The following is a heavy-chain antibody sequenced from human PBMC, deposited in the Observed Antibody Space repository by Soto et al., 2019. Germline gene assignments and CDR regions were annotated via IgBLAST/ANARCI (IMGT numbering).Heavy chain of an antibody. CDR3: ARSAAVDIVVVPAASHFDY. D-gene: IGHD2-2*01. J-gene: IGHJ4*02. CDR2: INHSGST. Sequence: SETLSLTCAVYGGSFSGYYWSWIRQPPGKGLEWIGEINHSGSTNYNPSLESRVTISVDTSKNQFSLKLSSVTAADTAVYYCARSAAVDIVVVPAASHFDYWGQGTLVTVSS. CDR1: GGSFSGYY. V-gene: IGHV4-34*01.